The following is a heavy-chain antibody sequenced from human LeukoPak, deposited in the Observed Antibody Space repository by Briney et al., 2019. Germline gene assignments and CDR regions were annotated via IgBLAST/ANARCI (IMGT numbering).Heavy chain of an antibody. CDR1: GGTFSNYA. CDR2: IIPIFGTA. J-gene: IGHJ5*02. V-gene: IGHV1-69*06. Sequence: GASVKVSCKASGGTFSNYAISWVRQAPGQGLEWMGGIIPIFGTANYAQKFRGRVTITADKSTRTAYMELSSLRSEDTAVYYCARDNSVEDIAWWFDPWGQGTLVTVSP. D-gene: IGHD4-23*01. CDR3: ARDNSVEDIAWWFDP.